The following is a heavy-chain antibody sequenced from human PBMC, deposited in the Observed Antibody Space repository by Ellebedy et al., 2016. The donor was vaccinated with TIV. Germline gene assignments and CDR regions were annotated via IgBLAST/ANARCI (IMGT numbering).Heavy chain of an antibody. D-gene: IGHD4-11*01. CDR3: ARDPPRIASDYKISNYYYGMDV. CDR2: INPKHGGT. J-gene: IGHJ6*02. CDR1: GYAFTDYY. Sequence: AASVKVSCKASGYAFTDYYIHWVRQAPGQGLEWMGWINPKHGGTNYADNLQGRVTMTMDMSISTAYMDLGRLRSDDTAVYYCARDPPRIASDYKISNYYYGMDVWGQGTTVTVSS. V-gene: IGHV1-2*02.